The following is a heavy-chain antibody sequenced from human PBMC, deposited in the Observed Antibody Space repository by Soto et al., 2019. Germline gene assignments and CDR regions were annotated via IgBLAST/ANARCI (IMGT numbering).Heavy chain of an antibody. V-gene: IGHV3-23*01. J-gene: IGHJ6*03. CDR2: ISGGGRST. CDR3: ATQGRGGPFDYYMDV. D-gene: IGHD3-16*01. CDR1: GFTFTNYG. Sequence: EVQLLESGGGLVQVGGSLRLSCAASGFTFTNYGMNWVRHAPGKGLEWGSSISGGGRSTYNGDSVRGRFTISRATSKNPLSLQMNSLRADDTAVYYCATQGRGGPFDYYMDVWGRGTTVTVSS.